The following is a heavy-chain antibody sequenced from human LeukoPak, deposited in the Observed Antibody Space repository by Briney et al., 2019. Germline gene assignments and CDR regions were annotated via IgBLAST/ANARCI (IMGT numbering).Heavy chain of an antibody. CDR2: INHSGST. J-gene: IGHJ4*02. D-gene: IGHD5-18*01. Sequence: SETLSLTCAVYGGSFSGYYWSWIRQPPGKGLEWIGEINHSGSTNYNPSLKSRVTISVDTSKNQFSLRLSSVTAADTAVCYCATKDTAMAPFDYWGQGTLVTVSS. CDR3: ATKDTAMAPFDY. CDR1: GGSFSGYY. V-gene: IGHV4-34*01.